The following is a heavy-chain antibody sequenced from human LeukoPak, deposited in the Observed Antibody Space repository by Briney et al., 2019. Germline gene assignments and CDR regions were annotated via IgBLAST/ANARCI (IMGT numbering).Heavy chain of an antibody. D-gene: IGHD6-13*01. CDR3: ARVGAAGFDY. Sequence: PGGSLRLSCAASGFTSSSYWMSWVRQAPGKGLEWVANIKQDGSEKYYVDSVKGRFTISRDNARNSLYLQMNSLRAEDTAIYYCARVGAAGFDYWGQGTLVTVSS. J-gene: IGHJ4*02. V-gene: IGHV3-7*04. CDR2: IKQDGSEK. CDR1: GFTSSSYW.